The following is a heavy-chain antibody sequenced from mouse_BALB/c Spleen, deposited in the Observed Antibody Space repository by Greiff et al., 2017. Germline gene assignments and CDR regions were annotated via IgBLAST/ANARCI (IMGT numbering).Heavy chain of an antibody. CDR2: ISYSGST. CDR1: GYSITSDYA. J-gene: IGHJ4*01. V-gene: IGHV3-2*02. CDR3: ARGYDDAMDY. D-gene: IGHD2-14*01. Sequence: EVKLQESGPGLVKPSQSLSLTCTVTGYSITSDYAWNWIRQFPGNKLEWMGYISYSGSTSYNPSLKSRISITRDTSKNQFFLQLNSVTTEDTATYYCARGYDDAMDYWGQGTSVTVSS.